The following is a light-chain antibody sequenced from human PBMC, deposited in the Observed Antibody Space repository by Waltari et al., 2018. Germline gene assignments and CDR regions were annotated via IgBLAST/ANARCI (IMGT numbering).Light chain of an antibody. V-gene: IGLV4-69*01. CDR3: QTGGHGTWV. CDR2: GNSDGSH. J-gene: IGLJ3*02. CDR1: SGHSSNV. Sequence: QLVLTQSPSASASLGASVKLTCTLSSGHSSNVIAWHQQQPEKGPRYLMKGNSDGSHSKGDDIPDRFSGSGSGAERYLTISSLQSEDEADYYCQTGGHGTWVFGGGTKLTVL.